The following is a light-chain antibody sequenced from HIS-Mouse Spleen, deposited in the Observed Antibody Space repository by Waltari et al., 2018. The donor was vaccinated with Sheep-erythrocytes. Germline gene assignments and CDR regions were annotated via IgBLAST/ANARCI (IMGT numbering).Light chain of an antibody. J-gene: IGLJ1*01. V-gene: IGLV2-11*01. CDR3: CSYAGSYNHV. CDR2: DVS. Sequence: QSALTQPRSVSGSPGQSVTISCTGTSSDVGGYNYVSWYQQHPGKATNLMIYDVSKRPSGVPDRFSGSKSGHTASLTISGLQAEDEADYYCCSYAGSYNHVFATGTKVTVL. CDR1: SSDVGGYNY.